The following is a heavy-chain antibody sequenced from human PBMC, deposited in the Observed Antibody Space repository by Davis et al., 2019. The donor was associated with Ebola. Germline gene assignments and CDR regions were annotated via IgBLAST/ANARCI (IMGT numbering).Heavy chain of an antibody. Sequence: PGGSLRLSCAASGFTFSSYGMHWVRQAPGKGLEWVAVISYDGSNKYYADSVKGRFTISRDNSKNTLYLQMNSLRAEDTAVYYCAKDSNYYGSGSYYIGYFDLWGRGTLVTVSS. J-gene: IGHJ2*01. CDR1: GFTFSSYG. D-gene: IGHD3-10*01. CDR3: AKDSNYYGSGSYYIGYFDL. CDR2: ISYDGSNK. V-gene: IGHV3-30*18.